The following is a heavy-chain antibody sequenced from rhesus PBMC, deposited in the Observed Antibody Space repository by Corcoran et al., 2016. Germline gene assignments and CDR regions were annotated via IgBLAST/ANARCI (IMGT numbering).Heavy chain of an antibody. CDR2: IFGSGGST. D-gene: IGHD2-39*01. CDR3: ASLHGYCSRGVCYGRSLDV. Sequence: VQLQESGPGLGKPSETLPLTCAFTGASLSRNYCSWIRQAPGKGLGCVGRIFGSGGSTDSNPSLKSRVTISIDTSKNQFSLKLSSVTAADTAVYYCASLHGYCSRGVCYGRSLDVWGRGVLVTVSS. V-gene: IGHV4S2*01. J-gene: IGHJ5-2*02. CDR1: GASLSRNY.